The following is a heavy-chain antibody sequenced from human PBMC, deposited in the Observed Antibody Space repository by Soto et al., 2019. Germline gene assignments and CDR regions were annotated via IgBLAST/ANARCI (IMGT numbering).Heavy chain of an antibody. Sequence: QITLKESGPTLVNPTQTLTLTCTFSGFSLTTSGVGVGWIRQPPGKALEWLALIYWDDDKRYSPSLKSRLTITKDTSKNQVVLTMTNIDPVDTATYYCADTFYTSAWFDAFDIWGPGTVVTVSS. J-gene: IGHJ3*02. CDR3: ADTFYTSAWFDAFDI. CDR2: IYWDDDK. V-gene: IGHV2-5*02. D-gene: IGHD6-19*01. CDR1: GFSLTTSGVG.